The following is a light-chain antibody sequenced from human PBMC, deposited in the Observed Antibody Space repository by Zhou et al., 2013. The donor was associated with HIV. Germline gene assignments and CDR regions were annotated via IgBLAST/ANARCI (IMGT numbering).Light chain of an antibody. Sequence: DIQMTQSPSSLSASAGDRVTITCRASQSISSYLNWYQQKPGKAPKLLIYAASTLQSGVPSRFSGSGSGTDFTLTISSLQPEDFATYYCQQTYSTPRTFG. CDR1: QSISSY. CDR2: AAS. CDR3: QQTYSTPRT. V-gene: IGKV1-39*01. J-gene: IGKJ1*01.